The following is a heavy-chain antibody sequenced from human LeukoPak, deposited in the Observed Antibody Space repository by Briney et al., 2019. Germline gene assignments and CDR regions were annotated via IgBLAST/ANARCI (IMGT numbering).Heavy chain of an antibody. V-gene: IGHV4-59*01. CDR3: VRDGGSGWTDFDY. J-gene: IGHJ4*02. D-gene: IGHD6-19*01. CDR2: IYYSGTT. CDR1: GGSISSYY. Sequence: SETLSLTCTVSGGSISSYYWSWIRQPPGKGLEWIGYIYYSGTTHYNPSLKSRVTISLDTSKNQFSLNLSSVTAADTAVYYCVRDGGSGWTDFDYWGQGTLVTVSS.